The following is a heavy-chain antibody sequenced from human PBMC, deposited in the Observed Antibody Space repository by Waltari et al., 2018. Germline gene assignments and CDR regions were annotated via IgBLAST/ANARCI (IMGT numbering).Heavy chain of an antibody. CDR2: MNPNSGNT. V-gene: IGHV1-8*01. J-gene: IGHJ4*02. CDR3: ANGRWSGGYFDY. Sequence: QVQLVQSGAEVKKPGASVKVSCKASGYTFTSYDINWVRQATGQGLEWMGWMNPNSGNTGYAQKFQGRVTMTRNTSISTAYMELSSLRAEDTAVDYCANGRWSGGYFDYWGQGTLVTVSS. D-gene: IGHD3-3*01. CDR1: GYTFTSYD.